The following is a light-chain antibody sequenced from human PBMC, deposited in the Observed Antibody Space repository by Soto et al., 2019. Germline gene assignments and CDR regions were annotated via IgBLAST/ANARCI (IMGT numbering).Light chain of an antibody. J-gene: IGLJ2*01. V-gene: IGLV2-11*01. Sequence: QSVLTQPRSVSGSPGQSVTISCTGTGSDVGAYNYVSWYQHHPGKAPKVVIYDVSKRPSGVPNRFSGSKSGNTASLTISGLQAEDEAVYYCCSYGDSYTFYVVFGGGTKVTVL. CDR2: DVS. CDR3: CSYGDSYTFYVV. CDR1: GSDVGAYNY.